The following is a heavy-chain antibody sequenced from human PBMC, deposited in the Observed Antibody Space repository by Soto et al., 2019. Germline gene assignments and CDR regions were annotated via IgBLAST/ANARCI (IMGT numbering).Heavy chain of an antibody. V-gene: IGHV3-15*07. J-gene: IGHJ6*02. Sequence: EVQLVESGGGLVKPGGSLRLSCAASGFTFSNAWMNWVREAPGKGLEWVGRIKSKTDGGTTDYAAPVKGRFTISRDDSKNTLYLQMNSLKTEDTAVYYCTTGPVFLYYYYYYGMDVWGQGTTVTVSS. CDR1: GFTFSNAW. CDR2: IKSKTDGGTT. D-gene: IGHD3-10*02. CDR3: TTGPVFLYYYYYYGMDV.